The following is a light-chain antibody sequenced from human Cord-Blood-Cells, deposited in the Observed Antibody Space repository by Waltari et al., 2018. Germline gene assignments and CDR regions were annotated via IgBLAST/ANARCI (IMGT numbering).Light chain of an antibody. Sequence: DIHMTQSPSSLSASVGDRVTITCRASQSISSYLNWYQQKPGKAPKLLIYAASSLQSGVPSRFSCSGSGTDFTLTISSLQPEDFTTYYCQQSYSTPYTFGQGTKLEIK. CDR1: QSISSY. CDR2: AAS. V-gene: IGKV1-39*01. J-gene: IGKJ2*01. CDR3: QQSYSTPYT.